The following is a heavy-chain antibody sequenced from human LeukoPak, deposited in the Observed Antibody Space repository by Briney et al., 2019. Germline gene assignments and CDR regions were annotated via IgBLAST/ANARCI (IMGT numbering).Heavy chain of an antibody. J-gene: IGHJ6*02. CDR2: ISAYNANT. CDR1: GYTFTSYG. V-gene: IGHV1-18*01. CDR3: ASGGYGDYGRYYGMDV. D-gene: IGHD4-17*01. Sequence: TSVKVSCKASGYTFTSYGISWVRQAPGQGLEWMGWISAYNANTNYAQKLQGRVTMTTDTSTSTAYMELRSLRSDDTAVYYCASGGYGDYGRYYGMDVWGQGTTVTVSS.